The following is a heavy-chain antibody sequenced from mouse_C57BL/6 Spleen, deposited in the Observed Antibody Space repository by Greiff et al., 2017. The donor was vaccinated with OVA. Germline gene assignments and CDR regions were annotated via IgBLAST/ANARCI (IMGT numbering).Heavy chain of an antibody. J-gene: IGHJ2*01. Sequence: QVQLQQSGAELVRPGTSVKVSCKASGYAFTNYLIEWVKQRPGKGLEWIGVINPGSGGTNYNEKFKGKATLTADKSSITAYMQLSSLTSDDSAVYFCAREGRSSYDYFDYWGQGTTLTVSS. CDR3: AREGRSSYDYFDY. V-gene: IGHV1-54*01. D-gene: IGHD1-1*01. CDR2: INPGSGGT. CDR1: GYAFTNYL.